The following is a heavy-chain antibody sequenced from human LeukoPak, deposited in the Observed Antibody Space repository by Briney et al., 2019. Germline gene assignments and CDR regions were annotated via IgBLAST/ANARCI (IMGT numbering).Heavy chain of an antibody. Sequence: ASVKVSCKASGYTFTGYYMHWVRQAPGQGLEWLGRINPNSGGTNYAQKFQGRVTMTRDTSISTAYMELSRLRSDDTAVYYCARDRSSSSWYSDFDYWGQGTLVTVSS. J-gene: IGHJ4*02. CDR3: ARDRSSSSWYSDFDY. V-gene: IGHV1-2*06. CDR2: INPNSGGT. CDR1: GYTFTGYY. D-gene: IGHD6-13*01.